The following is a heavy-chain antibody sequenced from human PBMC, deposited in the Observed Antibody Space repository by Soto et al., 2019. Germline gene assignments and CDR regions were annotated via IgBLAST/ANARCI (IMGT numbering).Heavy chain of an antibody. CDR3: ARVGHCSGGSCPWFDP. CDR2: IYNSGGT. CDR1: GGSIRNDAYY. V-gene: IGHV4-31*03. D-gene: IGHD2-15*01. J-gene: IGHJ5*02. Sequence: PSETLSLPCTVSGGSIRNDAYYWSWIRQQPGKGLQWIGYIYNSGGTYYSPSLQSRASISVDTSKNHFSLKLSSVTAADTAVYYCARVGHCSGGSCPWFDPWGQGTLVTAPQ.